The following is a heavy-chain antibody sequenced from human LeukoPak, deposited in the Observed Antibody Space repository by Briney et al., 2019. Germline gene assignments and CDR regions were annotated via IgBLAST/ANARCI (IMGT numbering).Heavy chain of an antibody. V-gene: IGHV1-18*01. J-gene: IGHJ3*02. CDR2: ISGYNGNT. CDR3: ARGRYYDSGGYDEAFDI. Sequence: GASVKASCKASDYTFSSYGISWVRQAPGQGLEWMGWISGYNGNTKYAQNLQGRVTMTTDTSTTTAYMELRSLRSDDTAVYYCARGRYYDSGGYDEAFDIWGQGTAVTVSS. D-gene: IGHD3-22*01. CDR1: DYTFSSYG.